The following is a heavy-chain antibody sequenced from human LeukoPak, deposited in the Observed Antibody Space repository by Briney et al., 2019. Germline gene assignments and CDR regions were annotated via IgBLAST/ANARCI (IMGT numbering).Heavy chain of an antibody. J-gene: IGHJ4*02. V-gene: IGHV5-51*01. D-gene: IGHD5-18*01. CDR2: IYPGDSDT. CDR3: ARRGGYNYGYFDY. CDR1: EYSFTNYW. Sequence: GESLKISCKGSEYSFTNYWIGWVRQTPGKGLEWMVFIYPGDSDTTYSPSFQGQVTISADKSISTAYLQWSSLKASDTAMYYCARRGGYNYGYFDYWGQGTQATVSS.